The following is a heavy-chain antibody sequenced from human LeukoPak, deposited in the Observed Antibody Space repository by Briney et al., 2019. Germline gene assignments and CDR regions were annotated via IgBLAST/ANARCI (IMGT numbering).Heavy chain of an antibody. CDR3: ARASYYYYMDV. Sequence: GGSLRLSCAASGFTFSSYWMSWVRQAPGKGLEWVANIKQDGSGIYYVDSVKGRFTISRDNAKNSLYLQMNSLRAEDTAVYYCARASYYYYMDVWGKGTTVTVSS. V-gene: IGHV3-7*01. CDR2: IKQDGSGI. J-gene: IGHJ6*03. CDR1: GFTFSSYW.